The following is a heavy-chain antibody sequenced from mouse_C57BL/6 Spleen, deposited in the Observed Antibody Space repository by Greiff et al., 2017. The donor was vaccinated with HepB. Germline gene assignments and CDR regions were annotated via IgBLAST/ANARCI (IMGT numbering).Heavy chain of an antibody. Sequence: EVQLRQSGPELVKPGASVKISCKASGYTFTDYYMNWVKQSHGKSLEWIGDINPNNGGTSYNQKFKGKATLTVDKSSSTAYMELRSLTSEDSAVYYCARALEDYAMDYWGQGTSVTVSS. CDR2: INPNNGGT. V-gene: IGHV1-26*01. CDR1: GYTFTDYY. CDR3: ARALEDYAMDY. J-gene: IGHJ4*01.